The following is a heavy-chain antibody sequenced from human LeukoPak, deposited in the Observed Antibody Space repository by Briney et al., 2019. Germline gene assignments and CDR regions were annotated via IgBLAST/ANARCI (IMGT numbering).Heavy chain of an antibody. CDR1: GGSFSGYY. V-gene: IGHV4-34*01. J-gene: IGHJ5*02. Sequence: SETLSLTCAVYGGSFSGYYWNWIRQPPGKGLEWIGEINHSGSTNYNPSLKSRVTISVDTSKNQFSLKLSSVTAADTAVYYCARSTTWGYSSGWSRNNWFDPWGQGTLVTVSS. D-gene: IGHD6-19*01. CDR3: ARSTTWGYSSGWSRNNWFDP. CDR2: INHSGST.